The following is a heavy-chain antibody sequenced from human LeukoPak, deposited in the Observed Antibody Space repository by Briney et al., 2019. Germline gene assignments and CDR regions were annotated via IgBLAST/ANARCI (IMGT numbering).Heavy chain of an antibody. D-gene: IGHD4-17*01. V-gene: IGHV1-8*03. Sequence: ASVKVSCKASGYTFSSYDINWVRQATGQGLEWMGWMNPNSGNTGYAQKFQGRVTITRNTSISTAYMELNSLRAEDTAIYYCARDKPYGDSSDYWGQGTLVTVSS. J-gene: IGHJ4*02. CDR2: MNPNSGNT. CDR3: ARDKPYGDSSDY. CDR1: GYTFSSYD.